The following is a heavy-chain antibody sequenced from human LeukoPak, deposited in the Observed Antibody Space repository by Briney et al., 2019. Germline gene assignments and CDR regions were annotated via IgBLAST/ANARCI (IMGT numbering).Heavy chain of an antibody. V-gene: IGHV1-18*01. CDR1: GYTFTSYG. J-gene: IGHJ4*02. CDR2: ISAHNGNT. CDR3: ARGRSARDDILTGFLDY. D-gene: IGHD3-9*01. Sequence: ASVKVSCKASGYTFTSYGISWVRQAPGQGLEWMGWISAHNGNTNYAQKLQGRVTMTTDTSTSTAYMELRSLRSDDTAVYYCARGRSARDDILTGFLDYWGQGTLVTVSS.